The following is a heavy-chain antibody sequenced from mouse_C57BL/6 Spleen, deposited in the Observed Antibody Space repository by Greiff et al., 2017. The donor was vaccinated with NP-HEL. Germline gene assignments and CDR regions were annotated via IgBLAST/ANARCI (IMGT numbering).Heavy chain of an antibody. CDR1: GFTFSSYG. CDR3: ARLPSSYFDY. Sequence: EVQGVESGGDLVKPGGSLKLSCAASGFTFSSYGMSWVRQTPDKRLEWVATISSGGSYTYYPDSVKGRFTISRDNAKNTLYLQMSSLKSEDTAMYYCARLPSSYFDYWGQGTTLTVSS. J-gene: IGHJ2*01. CDR2: ISSGGSYT. V-gene: IGHV5-6*01. D-gene: IGHD1-3*01.